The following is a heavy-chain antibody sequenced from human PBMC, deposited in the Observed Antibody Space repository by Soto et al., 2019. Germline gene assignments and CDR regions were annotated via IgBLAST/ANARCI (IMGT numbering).Heavy chain of an antibody. CDR2: IYSGDSRT. D-gene: IGHD3-10*01. CDR3: ATRSFSSPEFNP. V-gene: IGHV5-51*01. CDR1: GYIFTNYL. J-gene: IGHJ5*02. Sequence: PGESLNIYRQCPGYIFTNYLLDWVRQMPGKGLEWMGVIYSGDSRTRYSPPFQAQLTITAHRHVHTAYLQWHCLRPSDAAVFHCATRSFSSPEFNPWGQGTLVTVSS.